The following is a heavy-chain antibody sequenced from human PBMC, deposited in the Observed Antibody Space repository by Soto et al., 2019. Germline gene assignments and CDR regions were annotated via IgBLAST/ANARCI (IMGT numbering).Heavy chain of an antibody. D-gene: IGHD3-22*01. Sequence: AETLSLTCAVYGGSFSGYYWSWIRQPPGKGLEWIGEINHSGSTNYNPSLKSRVTISVDTSKNQFSLKLSSVTAADTAVYYCATNYDSSGYFDYWGQGTMVTVSS. V-gene: IGHV4-34*01. J-gene: IGHJ4*02. CDR3: ATNYDSSGYFDY. CDR1: GGSFSGYY. CDR2: INHSGST.